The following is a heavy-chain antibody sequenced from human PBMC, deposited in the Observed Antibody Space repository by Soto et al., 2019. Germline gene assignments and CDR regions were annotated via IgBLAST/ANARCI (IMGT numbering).Heavy chain of an antibody. CDR1: GFTFSSYA. CDR2: ISGSGGST. Sequence: ESGGGLVQPGGSLRLSCAASGFTFSSYAMSWVRQAPGKGLEWVSAISGSGGSTYYADSVKGRFTISRDNSKNTLYLQMNSLRAEDTAVYYCAKGAMDIVVRNYYYYMDVWGKGTTVTVSS. D-gene: IGHD2-2*03. J-gene: IGHJ6*03. V-gene: IGHV3-23*01. CDR3: AKGAMDIVVRNYYYYMDV.